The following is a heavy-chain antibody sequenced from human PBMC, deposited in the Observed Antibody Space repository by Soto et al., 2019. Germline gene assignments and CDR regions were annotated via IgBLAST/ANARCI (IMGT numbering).Heavy chain of an antibody. CDR3: ARHGGSAPLYYCCGMDV. V-gene: IGHV5-51*01. CDR2: IYPGDSDT. J-gene: IGHJ6*02. Sequence: PGESLKISCQGSGYSFTSYWIGWVCPMPGKGLEWMGIIYPGDSDTRYSPSLQGQVTISADKSSSTAYLQWSSLQASDTVMYYCARHGGSAPLYYCCGMDVWGQGTKVIVSS. D-gene: IGHD3-16*01. CDR1: GYSFTSYW.